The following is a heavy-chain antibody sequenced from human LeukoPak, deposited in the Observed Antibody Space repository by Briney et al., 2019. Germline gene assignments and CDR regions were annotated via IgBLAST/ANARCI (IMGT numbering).Heavy chain of an antibody. D-gene: IGHD2-2*01. J-gene: IGHJ3*02. CDR1: GFTFSSYA. CDR3: AREVPAGGQLQEAFDI. CDR2: ISSNGGST. Sequence: GGSLRLSCSASGFTFSSYAMHWVRQAPGKGLEYVSAISSNGGSTYYADSVKGRFTISRDNAKNSLYLQMSSLRAEDTAVYYCAREVPAGGQLQEAFDIWGQGTMVTVSS. V-gene: IGHV3-64*04.